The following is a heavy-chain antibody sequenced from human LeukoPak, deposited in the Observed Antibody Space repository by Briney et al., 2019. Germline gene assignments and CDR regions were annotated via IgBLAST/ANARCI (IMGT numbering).Heavy chain of an antibody. CDR1: GFTFSSYS. Sequence: GGSLRLSCAASGFTFSSYSMNWVRQAPGKGLERVSYISSSSSTIYYADSVKGGFTISRDKAKKSLYLQMKSLRAAGTGVYECSRGIPGSNSWYSTGYYYYGMDVWGQGTTVTVSS. CDR3: SRGIPGSNSWYSTGYYYYGMDV. CDR2: ISSSSSTI. V-gene: IGHV3-48*01. J-gene: IGHJ6*02. D-gene: IGHD6-13*01.